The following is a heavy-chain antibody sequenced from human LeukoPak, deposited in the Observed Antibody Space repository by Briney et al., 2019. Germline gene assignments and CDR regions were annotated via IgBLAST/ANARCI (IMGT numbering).Heavy chain of an antibody. J-gene: IGHJ5*02. CDR3: ASLDGYRFDP. D-gene: IGHD5-24*01. Sequence: SETLSLTCTVSGYSISSGYYWGWIRQPPGKGLEWIGSIYHSGSTYYNPSLKSRVTISVDTSKNQFSLELSSVTAADTAVYYCASLDGYRFDPWGQGTLVTVSS. CDR2: IYHSGST. V-gene: IGHV4-38-2*02. CDR1: GYSISSGYY.